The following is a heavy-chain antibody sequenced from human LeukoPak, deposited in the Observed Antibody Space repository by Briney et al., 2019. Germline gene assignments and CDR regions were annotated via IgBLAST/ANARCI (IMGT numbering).Heavy chain of an antibody. CDR2: ISAYNGNT. CDR1: GYTFTSYG. CDR3: ARNAREDYYYYYMDV. V-gene: IGHV1-18*01. D-gene: IGHD6-6*01. J-gene: IGHJ6*03. Sequence: ASVKVSCKASGYTFTSYGISWVRQAPGQGLEWMGWISAYNGNTNYAQKLQGRVTMTTDTSTSTAYMELRSLRSDDTAVYYCARNAREDYYYYYMDVWGKGTTVTVSS.